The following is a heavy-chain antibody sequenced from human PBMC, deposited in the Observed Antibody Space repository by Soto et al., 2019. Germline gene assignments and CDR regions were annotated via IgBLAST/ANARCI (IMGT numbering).Heavy chain of an antibody. D-gene: IGHD6-13*01. J-gene: IGHJ4*02. CDR1: GGSISSSSYY. Sequence: PSETLSLTCTVSGGSISSSSYYWGWIRQPPGKGLEWIGSIYYSGSTYYNPSLKSRVTISVDTSKNQFSLKLSSVTAADTAVYYCARHLRRQQLVHYWGQGTLVTVSS. V-gene: IGHV4-39*01. CDR2: IYYSGST. CDR3: ARHLRRQQLVHY.